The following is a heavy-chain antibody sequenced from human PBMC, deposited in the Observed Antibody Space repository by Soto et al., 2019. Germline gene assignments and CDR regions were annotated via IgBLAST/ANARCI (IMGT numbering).Heavy chain of an antibody. CDR3: AKVRGYCTSTSCYVGSDY. D-gene: IGHD2-2*01. J-gene: IGHJ4*02. CDR1: GFTFSNYA. CDR2: ISGSGGST. Sequence: EVQLLESGGGLVQPGGSLRLSCAASGFTFSNYAMSWVRQAPGKGLEWVSAISGSGGSTYYADSVKGRFTISRDNSKNTLYLQMNSLRAEDTAVYYRAKVRGYCTSTSCYVGSDYWGQGTLVTVSS. V-gene: IGHV3-23*01.